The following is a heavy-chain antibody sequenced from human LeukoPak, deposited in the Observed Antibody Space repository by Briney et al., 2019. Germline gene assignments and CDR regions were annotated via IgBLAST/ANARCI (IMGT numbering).Heavy chain of an antibody. CDR2: IDSSSSYI. V-gene: IGHV3-21*01. CDR1: GFTFSSYS. CDR3: AVGLWFGEYDFDY. D-gene: IGHD3-10*01. Sequence: GGSLRLSCAASGFTFSSYSMNWVRQAPGKGLEWVSVIDSSSSYIWYADSVKGRFTISRDNAKNSLYLQMNSLRAEDTAVYYCAVGLWFGEYDFDYWGQGTLVIVSS. J-gene: IGHJ4*02.